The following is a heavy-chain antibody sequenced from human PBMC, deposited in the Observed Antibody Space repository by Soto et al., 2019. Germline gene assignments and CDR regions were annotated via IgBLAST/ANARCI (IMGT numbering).Heavy chain of an antibody. CDR1: GGTFSSLD. V-gene: IGHV1-69*06. CDR3: ARALLSHSYDSGGYDSYFHAMDV. Sequence: QVQLVQSGAEVKKPGSSVKVSCKASGGTFSSLDINWVRQAPGQGLEWMGGIIPISETTNYAQIFQGRVSIVADISTSTAYVELSRLRSEDTAVYYCARALLSHSYDSGGYDSYFHAMDVWGQGTPVTVSS. D-gene: IGHD3-22*01. CDR2: IIPISETT. J-gene: IGHJ6*02.